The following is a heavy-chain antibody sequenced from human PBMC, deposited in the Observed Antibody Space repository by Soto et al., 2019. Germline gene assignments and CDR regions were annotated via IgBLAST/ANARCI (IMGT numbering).Heavy chain of an antibody. Sequence: EVQLVASGGGLVQPGGSLRLSCVASGFTLSDHYMDWVRQAPGKGLEWVGRIRNKAGSYSTEYAASVTGRFTISRDYSKNSVYLPMNSLKTEDTAVYYCADLTWNGYHLPWGQGTLVIVSS. D-gene: IGHD3-3*01. CDR3: ADLTWNGYHLP. CDR1: GFTLSDHY. CDR2: IRNKAGSYST. V-gene: IGHV3-72*01. J-gene: IGHJ4*02.